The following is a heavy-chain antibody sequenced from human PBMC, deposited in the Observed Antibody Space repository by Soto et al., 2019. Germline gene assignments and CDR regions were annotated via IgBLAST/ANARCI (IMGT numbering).Heavy chain of an antibody. Sequence: VQLVESGGGVVQPGRSLRLSCAASGFTFSSYGMHWVRQAPGKGLEWVAVISYDGSNKYYADSVKGRFTISRDNSKNTLYLQMNSLRAEDTAVYYCAKDSSGYSGYEPSDYWGQGTLVTASS. CDR1: GFTFSSYG. J-gene: IGHJ4*02. D-gene: IGHD5-12*01. CDR2: ISYDGSNK. V-gene: IGHV3-30*18. CDR3: AKDSSGYSGYEPSDY.